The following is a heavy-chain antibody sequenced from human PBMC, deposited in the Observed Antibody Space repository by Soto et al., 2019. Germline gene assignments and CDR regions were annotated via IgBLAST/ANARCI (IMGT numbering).Heavy chain of an antibody. CDR3: ARTGIAAAGNYYYYYGMDV. J-gene: IGHJ6*02. V-gene: IGHV4-39*01. Sequence: SETLSLTCTVSGGTIISSSYYWGWIRQPPGKGLEWIGSIYYSGSTYYNPSLKSRVTISVDTSKNQFSLKLSSVTAADTAVYYCARTGIAAAGNYYYYYGMDVWGQGTTVTVSS. CDR2: IYYSGST. D-gene: IGHD6-13*01. CDR1: GGTIISSSYY.